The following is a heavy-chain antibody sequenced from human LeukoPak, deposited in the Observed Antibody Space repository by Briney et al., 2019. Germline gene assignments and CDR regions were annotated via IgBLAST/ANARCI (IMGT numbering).Heavy chain of an antibody. V-gene: IGHV1-2*02. D-gene: IGHD4-17*01. Sequence: GASVKVSCKASGYTFTGYYMHWVRQAPGQGLEWMGWINPNSGGTNYAQKFQGRVTMTRDTSISTAYMELSRLRSDDTAVYYCARPLDYGDYVGFFDYWGQGTLATVSS. J-gene: IGHJ4*02. CDR1: GYTFTGYY. CDR3: ARPLDYGDYVGFFDY. CDR2: INPNSGGT.